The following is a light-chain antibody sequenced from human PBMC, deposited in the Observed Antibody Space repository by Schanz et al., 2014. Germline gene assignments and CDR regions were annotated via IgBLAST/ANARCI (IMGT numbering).Light chain of an antibody. Sequence: EIVLTQSPGTLSLSPGERATLSCRASQSVSSNYLAWYQHIPGQAPRLLISGASNRAAGIPDRFSGSGSGTDFTLTISRLEPEDFAVYYCQQYGSSSWTFGQGTKVEIK. V-gene: IGKV3-20*01. J-gene: IGKJ1*01. CDR1: QSVSSNY. CDR2: GAS. CDR3: QQYGSSSWT.